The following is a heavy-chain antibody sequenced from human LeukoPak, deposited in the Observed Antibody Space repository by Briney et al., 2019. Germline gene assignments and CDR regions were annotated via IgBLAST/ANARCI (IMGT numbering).Heavy chain of an antibody. CDR3: ARGRGLRDIVVVPAAITFPFDY. J-gene: IGHJ4*02. Sequence: SETPSLTCAVYGGSFSGYYWSWIRQPPGKGLEWIGEINHSGSTNYNPSLKSRVTISVDTSKNQFSLKLSSVTAADTAVYYCARGRGLRDIVVVPAAITFPFDYWGQGTLVTVSS. V-gene: IGHV4-34*01. CDR1: GGSFSGYY. D-gene: IGHD2-2*01. CDR2: INHSGST.